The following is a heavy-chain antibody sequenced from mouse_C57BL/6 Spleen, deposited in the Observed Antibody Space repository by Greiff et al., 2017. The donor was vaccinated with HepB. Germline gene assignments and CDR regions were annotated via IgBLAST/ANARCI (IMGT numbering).Heavy chain of an antibody. CDR2: INPGSGGT. J-gene: IGHJ3*01. CDR1: GYAFTNYL. Sequence: QVQLQQSGAELVRPGTSVKLSCKASGYAFTNYLIEWVKQRPGQGLEWIGVINPGSGGTNYNEKFKGKATLTAYKSSSTAYMQLSSLTSEDSAVYFCARPGDAYWGQGTLVTVSA. V-gene: IGHV1-54*01. CDR3: ARPGDAY.